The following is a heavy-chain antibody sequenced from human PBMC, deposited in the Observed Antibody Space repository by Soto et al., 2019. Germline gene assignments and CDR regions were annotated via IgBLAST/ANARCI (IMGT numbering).Heavy chain of an antibody. D-gene: IGHD3-16*01. CDR1: GFTFRNSG. CDR2: ISATGGTT. J-gene: IGHJ4*02. V-gene: IGHV3-23*01. CDR3: AKAAPSVGVMGLTPFDS. Sequence: GGSLRLSCAASGFTFRNSGMSWVRQAPGKGLEWVSAISATGGTTNYADSVKGRFTISRDNSKNTLYLHMNSLRAEDTAVYYCAKAAPSVGVMGLTPFDSWGQGTLVTVSS.